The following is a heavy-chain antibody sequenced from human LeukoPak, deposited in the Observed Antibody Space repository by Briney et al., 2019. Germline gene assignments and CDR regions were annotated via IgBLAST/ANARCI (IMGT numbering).Heavy chain of an antibody. D-gene: IGHD3-9*01. CDR3: ARHKETLTGRDAFDI. V-gene: IGHV4-59*08. CDR2: IYYSGST. CDR1: GGSISSYY. Sequence: SETLSLTCTVSGGSISSYYWSWIRQPPGKGLEWIGYIYYSGSTNYNPSPKSRVTISVDTSKNQFSLKLSSVTAADTAVYYCARHKETLTGRDAFDIWGQGTMVTVSS. J-gene: IGHJ3*02.